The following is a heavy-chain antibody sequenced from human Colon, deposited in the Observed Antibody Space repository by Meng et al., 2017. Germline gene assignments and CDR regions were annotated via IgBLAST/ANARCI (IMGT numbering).Heavy chain of an antibody. Sequence: GGPLRLSCAASGFTFSSYWMHWVRQAPGKGLVWVLRINSDGSSTSYADSVKGRFTISRDNAKNTLYLQMNSLTAEDTAVYYCARDPPPLVGATDFGYWGQGNRVTGAS. CDR2: INSDGSST. J-gene: IGHJ4*02. CDR1: GFTFSSYW. V-gene: IGHV3-74*01. D-gene: IGHD1-26*01. CDR3: ARDPPPLVGATDFGY.